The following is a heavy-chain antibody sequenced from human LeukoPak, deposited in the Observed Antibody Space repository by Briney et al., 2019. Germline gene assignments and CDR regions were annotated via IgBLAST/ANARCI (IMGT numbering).Heavy chain of an antibody. J-gene: IGHJ4*02. Sequence: GGSLRLSCAASGFSFSSYDMHWVRQVTGKYLEWVSAIGTTGDTYYPGSVKGRFTISGENAKNSLYLQMNSLRAGDTAVYYCARAVAAARGVNYFDYWGQGTLVTVSS. CDR2: IGTTGDT. V-gene: IGHV3-13*01. CDR1: GFSFSSYD. CDR3: ARAVAAARGVNYFDY. D-gene: IGHD3-10*01.